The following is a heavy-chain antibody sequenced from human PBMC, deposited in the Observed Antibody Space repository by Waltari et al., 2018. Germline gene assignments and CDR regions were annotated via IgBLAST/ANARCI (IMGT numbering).Heavy chain of an antibody. CDR1: GFTFSSDG. Sequence: QVQLVESGGGVVQPGRSLRLSCAASGFTFSSDGMHWVRQAPGKGLEWVAVISYDGSNKYYADSVKGRFTISRDKSKNTLYLQMNSLRAEDTAVYYCAYYRSPAGAVYWGQGTLVTVSS. CDR2: ISYDGSNK. CDR3: AYYRSPAGAVY. J-gene: IGHJ4*02. D-gene: IGHD6-13*01. V-gene: IGHV3-30*03.